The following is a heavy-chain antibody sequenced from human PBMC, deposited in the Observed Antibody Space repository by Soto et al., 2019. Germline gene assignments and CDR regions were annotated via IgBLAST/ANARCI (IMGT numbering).Heavy chain of an antibody. CDR3: GRSGGALGELSLYYYYGMDV. CDR1: GGTFSSYA. J-gene: IGHJ6*02. CDR2: VIPIFGTA. V-gene: IGHV1-69*01. D-gene: IGHD3-16*02. Sequence: QVQLVQSGAEVKKPGSSVKVSCKASGGTFSSYAISWVRQAPGQGLEWMGGVIPIFGTANYAQKFQGRVTIPAGESTSTAYMELSSLRSEDTAVYYCGRSGGALGELSLYYYYGMDVWGQGTTVTVSS.